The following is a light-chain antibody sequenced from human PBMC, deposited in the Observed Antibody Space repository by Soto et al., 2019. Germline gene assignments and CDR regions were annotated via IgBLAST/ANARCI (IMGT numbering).Light chain of an antibody. CDR3: QQYDSSPLT. CDR2: SAS. Sequence: EIVLTQSPGTLSLSPGERATLSCRASQSVSSSFLAWYQQKPGQAPRLLIYSASSRATGIPDRFSGSGSGTDFTLTISRLEPEDGAVYYCQQYDSSPLTFGGGTKVEIK. V-gene: IGKV3-20*01. CDR1: QSVSSSF. J-gene: IGKJ4*01.